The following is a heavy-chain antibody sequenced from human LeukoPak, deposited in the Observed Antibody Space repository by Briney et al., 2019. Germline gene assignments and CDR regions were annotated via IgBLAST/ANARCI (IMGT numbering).Heavy chain of an antibody. V-gene: IGHV4-59*01. D-gene: IGHD6-19*01. CDR3: AREKIAEAGWYFDL. Sequence: SETLSLTCTVSGGSINSYYWSWIRQPPGKGLEGIGYIDYSGSTNYNPSLKSRVTMSVDTSKDQFSLKLSSVTAADTAMYYCAREKIAEAGWYFDLWGRGTLVTVSS. CDR1: GGSINSYY. CDR2: IDYSGST. J-gene: IGHJ2*01.